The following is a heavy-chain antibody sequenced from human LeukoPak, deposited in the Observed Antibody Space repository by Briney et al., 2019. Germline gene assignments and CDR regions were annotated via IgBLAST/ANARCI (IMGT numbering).Heavy chain of an antibody. CDR2: ISGYNGNP. Sequence: GDSVKVSCKASGYTFTRFGISWVRQAPGQGLEWMGWISGYNGNPHYAQSFQGRVTMTTDTSSSTAYMELRSLGSDDTAVYYCARVGRDCRDTRCTWSDWLDPWGQGTLVTVSS. J-gene: IGHJ5*02. CDR1: GYTFTRFG. V-gene: IGHV1-18*01. D-gene: IGHD2-2*01. CDR3: ARVGRDCRDTRCTWSDWLDP.